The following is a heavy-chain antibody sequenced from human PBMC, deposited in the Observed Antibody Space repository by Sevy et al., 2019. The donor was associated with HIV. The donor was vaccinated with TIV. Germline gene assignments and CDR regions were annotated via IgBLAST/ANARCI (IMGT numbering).Heavy chain of an antibody. CDR1: GFTFSDYA. Sequence: GGCLRLSCAASGFTFSDYAIHWVRQAPGKGLEWVAFIWYDGSNKYYTDFVKGRFAISRDNSKNTLYLQMNSLRVEDTAVYYCAKLVVPATSNDGILTGYPDLRVNYGMDVWGQGTTVTVSS. D-gene: IGHD3-9*01. V-gene: IGHV3-30*02. CDR2: IWYDGSNK. J-gene: IGHJ6*02. CDR3: AKLVVPATSNDGILTGYPDLRVNYGMDV.